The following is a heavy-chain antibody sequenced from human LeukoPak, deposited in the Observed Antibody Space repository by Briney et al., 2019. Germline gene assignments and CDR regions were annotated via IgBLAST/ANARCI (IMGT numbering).Heavy chain of an antibody. J-gene: IGHJ5*02. Sequence: GGSLRLSCAASGFAFSTYEMNWVRQAPGKGLEWVSYISSSGATMYYADSVEGRFTISRDNAKNSLYLQMNRLRAEDTAVYYCARIDFDWTFSHDAWGQGTLVTVSS. V-gene: IGHV3-48*03. CDR3: ARIDFDWTFSHDA. CDR2: ISSSGATM. D-gene: IGHD3-9*01. CDR1: GFAFSTYE.